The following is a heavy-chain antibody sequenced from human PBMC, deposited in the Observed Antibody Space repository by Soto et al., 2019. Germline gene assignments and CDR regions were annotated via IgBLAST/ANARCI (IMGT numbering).Heavy chain of an antibody. D-gene: IGHD3-22*01. V-gene: IGHV1-69*13. J-gene: IGHJ6*02. CDR2: IIPIFGTA. CDR3: AKYYYDSSGYYSDYYYGMDV. Sequence: SLKVSCKASEGTFSSYAISWVRQAPGQGLEWMGGIIPIFGTANYAQKFQGRVTITADESTSTAYMELSSLRSEDTAVYYCAKYYYDSSGYYSDYYYGMDVWGQGTTVTVS. CDR1: EGTFSSYA.